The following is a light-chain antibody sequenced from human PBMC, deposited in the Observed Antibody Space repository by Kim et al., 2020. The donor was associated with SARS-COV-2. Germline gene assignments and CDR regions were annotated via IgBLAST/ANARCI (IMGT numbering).Light chain of an antibody. Sequence: EIVLTQSPGTLSLSAGERATLSCRASQSVSSSYLAWYQHKPGQAPRLLIYGASSRATGIPDRFSGSGSGRDFTLTISRLEPEDFVVYYCQQYGSSPPYTFGQGTKLEI. CDR2: GAS. V-gene: IGKV3-20*01. CDR3: QQYGSSPPYT. J-gene: IGKJ2*01. CDR1: QSVSSSY.